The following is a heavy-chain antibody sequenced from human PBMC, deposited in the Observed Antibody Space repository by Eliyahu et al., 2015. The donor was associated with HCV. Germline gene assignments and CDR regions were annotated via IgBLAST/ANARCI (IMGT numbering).Heavy chain of an antibody. V-gene: IGHV2-5*02. J-gene: IGHJ3*02. CDR2: IYWDDDK. CDR3: AHRGPITMVKAVEDAFDI. CDR1: GFSLSTSGVG. D-gene: IGHD3-10*01. Sequence: QITLKESGPTLVKPTQTLTLTCTFXGFSLSTSGVGVGWIRQPPGKAXEWLALIYWDDDKRYXXSLKSRLTXTKDTSKNQVVLTMTNMDPVDTATYYCAHRGPITMVKAVEDAFDIWGQGTMVTVSS.